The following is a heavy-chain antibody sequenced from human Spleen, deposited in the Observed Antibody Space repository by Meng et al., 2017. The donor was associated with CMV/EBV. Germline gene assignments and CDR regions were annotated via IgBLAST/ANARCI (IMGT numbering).Heavy chain of an antibody. D-gene: IGHD6-6*01. CDR1: GDSISDFC. V-gene: IGHV3-11*04. J-gene: IGHJ6*02. CDR2: ISTSSSTI. CDR3: ARGDSSSSGGDWYYGMDV. Sequence: GGSLRLSCTVSGDSISDFCWTWIRQPPGKGLEWVSYISTSSSTIYYADSVKGRFTISRDKAKNSLYLQMNSLRAADTAVYYCARGDSSSSGGDWYYGMDVWGQGTTVTVSS.